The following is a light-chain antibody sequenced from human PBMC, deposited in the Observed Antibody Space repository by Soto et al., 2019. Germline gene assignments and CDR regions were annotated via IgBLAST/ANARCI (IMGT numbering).Light chain of an antibody. Sequence: EIVLTQSPGTLSLSPGERATLSCRASQSVSSNYLVWYQQKPGQAPRLLVFDASNRATGIPDRFSGSGSGTDFTLTISRLEPEDYAVYDCQQYGSSPLTFGGGTKVEIK. CDR1: QSVSSNY. CDR3: QQYGSSPLT. CDR2: DAS. V-gene: IGKV3-20*01. J-gene: IGKJ4*01.